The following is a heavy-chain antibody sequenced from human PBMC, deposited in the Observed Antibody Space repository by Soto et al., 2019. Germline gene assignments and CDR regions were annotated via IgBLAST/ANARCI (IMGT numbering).Heavy chain of an antibody. CDR2: IIPIFGTA. D-gene: IGHD2-2*01. Sequence: QVQLVQSGAEVKKPGSAVKVSCKASGGTFSSYAISWVRQAPGQGLEWMGGIIPIFGTANYAQKFQARVTIPADESTSTAYTELSSLRSEETAVYYCAGEVGYQLLFEVSGYYGMDVWGQGTTVTVSS. CDR1: GGTFSSYA. J-gene: IGHJ6*02. V-gene: IGHV1-69*12. CDR3: AGEVGYQLLFEVSGYYGMDV.